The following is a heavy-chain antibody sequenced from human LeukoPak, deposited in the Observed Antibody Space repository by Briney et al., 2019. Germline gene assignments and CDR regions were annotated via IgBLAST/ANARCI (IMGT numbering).Heavy chain of an antibody. Sequence: GGSLRLSCAASGFTFSSYWMHWVRQAPGKGLVWVSHIKTDGSSTNYAESVKGRFTISRDNSKNTLYLQMNSLRAEDTAVYYCAKASLDDFYYYMDVWGKGTTVTISS. CDR1: GFTFSSYW. V-gene: IGHV3-74*01. CDR3: AKASLDDFYYYMDV. D-gene: IGHD2-21*02. J-gene: IGHJ6*03. CDR2: IKTDGSST.